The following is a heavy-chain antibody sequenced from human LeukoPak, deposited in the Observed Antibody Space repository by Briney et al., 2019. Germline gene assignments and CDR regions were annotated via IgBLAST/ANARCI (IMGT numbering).Heavy chain of an antibody. Sequence: GRSLRLSCAASGFTFDDYAMHWVRQAPGKGLEWVSGISWNSGSIGYADSVKGRFTISRDNSKNTLYLQMNSLRAEDTAVYYCARARPEPLVRYFDWFTPWIDYWGQGTLVTVSS. J-gene: IGHJ4*02. D-gene: IGHD3-9*01. CDR3: ARARPEPLVRYFDWFTPWIDY. CDR1: GFTFDDYA. V-gene: IGHV3-9*01. CDR2: ISWNSGSI.